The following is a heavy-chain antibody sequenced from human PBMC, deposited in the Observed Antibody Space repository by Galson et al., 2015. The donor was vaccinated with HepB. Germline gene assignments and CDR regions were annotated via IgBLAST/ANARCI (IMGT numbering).Heavy chain of an antibody. CDR3: ARNRTAGDLDY. J-gene: IGHJ4*02. V-gene: IGHV1-3*04. CDR1: GYTFSDYP. CDR2: INTGNGDA. Sequence: SVKVSCKASGYTFSDYPMNWLRQAPGQRLEWIGWINTGNGDAEYSQNFQGRVTISRDTSATTAYMELTSLRSEDTAVYYCARNRTAGDLDYWGQGSLVTVAS. D-gene: IGHD7-27*01.